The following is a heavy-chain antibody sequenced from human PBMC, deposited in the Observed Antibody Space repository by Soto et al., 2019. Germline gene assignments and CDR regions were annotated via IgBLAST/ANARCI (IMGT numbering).Heavy chain of an antibody. V-gene: IGHV4-30-4*01. CDR3: DLDGVVSEREERYYYYYCLDV. CDR1: GGSISGGDYF. D-gene: IGHD3-3*01. J-gene: IGHJ6*02. CDR2: IYYSGST. Sequence: SETLSLTCNVSGGSISGGDYFWNWIRQPPGKGLEWIGYIYYSGSTYYNPSLKSRATISVDTSKSQFSLELTSVTAADTAVYYCDLDGVVSEREERYYYYYCLDVWVQGTIATVSS.